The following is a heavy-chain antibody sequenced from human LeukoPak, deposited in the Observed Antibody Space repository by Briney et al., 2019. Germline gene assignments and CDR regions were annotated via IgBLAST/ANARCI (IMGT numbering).Heavy chain of an antibody. CDR2: INHSGRN. CDR3: ARRRYSSGWYAWFDP. V-gene: IGHV4-34*01. D-gene: IGHD6-19*01. CDR1: GGSFSGYY. Sequence: PSETLSLTCAVYGGSFSGYYWRWVRQPPGKGVEWGGEINHSGRNNYNTSLKRRVTISAAMSNNQFSLKLSSLTAADTSVYYCARRRYSSGWYAWFDPWGQGTLVTVSS. J-gene: IGHJ5*02.